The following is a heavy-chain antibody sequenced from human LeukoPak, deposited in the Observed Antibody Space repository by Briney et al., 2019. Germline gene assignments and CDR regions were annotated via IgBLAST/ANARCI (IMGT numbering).Heavy chain of an antibody. D-gene: IGHD3-10*01. CDR1: GFTFSTYR. J-gene: IGHJ5*01. V-gene: IGHV3-7*01. CDR3: ARSLLWFGANLIWFDS. CDR2: INQDGSEK. Sequence: GGSLRLSCAASGFTFSTYRMSWVRQTPGKELEWVANINQDGSEKHYVDSVKGRFTISRDSAKNSLYLQMNSLRADDTAVYYCARSLLWFGANLIWFDSWGQGTLVTVSS.